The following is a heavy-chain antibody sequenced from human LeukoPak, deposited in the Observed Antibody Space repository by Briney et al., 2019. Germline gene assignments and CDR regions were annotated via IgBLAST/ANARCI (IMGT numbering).Heavy chain of an antibody. CDR3: ARGKSDFWSGYYTGDYFDY. D-gene: IGHD3-3*01. J-gene: IGHJ4*02. CDR2: IYCSGST. Sequence: SETLSLTCTVSGGSISSYYWSWIRQPPGKGLEWIGYIYCSGSTNYNPSLKSRVTISVDTSKNQFSLKLSSVTAADTAVYYCARGKSDFWSGYYTGDYFDYWGQGTLVTVSS. V-gene: IGHV4-59*01. CDR1: GGSISSYY.